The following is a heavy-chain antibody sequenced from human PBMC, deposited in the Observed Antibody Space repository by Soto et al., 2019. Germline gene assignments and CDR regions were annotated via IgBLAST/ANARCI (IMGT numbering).Heavy chain of an antibody. CDR1: GGTFSSYA. V-gene: IGHV1-3*01. CDR2: INAGNGNT. J-gene: IGHJ4*02. CDR3: ARDLGGWADY. D-gene: IGHD1-26*01. Sequence: ASVKVSCKASGGTFSSYAISWVRQAPGQGLEWMGWINAGNGNTKYSQKFQGRVNITRDTSASTAYMGLSSLRSEDMAVYYCARDLGGWADYWGQGTLVTVSS.